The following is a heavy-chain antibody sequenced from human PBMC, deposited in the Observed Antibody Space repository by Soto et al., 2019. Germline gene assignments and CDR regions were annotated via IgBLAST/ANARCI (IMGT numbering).Heavy chain of an antibody. CDR2: ISGSGGST. V-gene: IGHV3-23*01. D-gene: IGHD3-22*01. Sequence: GGSLRLSCAASGFTFSSYAMSWVRQAPGKGLEWVSAISGSGGSTYYADSVKGRFTISRDNSKNTLYLQINSLRAEDTAVYYCAKDPTYYYDSSGHQGVFDYWGQGTLVTVSS. CDR1: GFTFSSYA. J-gene: IGHJ4*02. CDR3: AKDPTYYYDSSGHQGVFDY.